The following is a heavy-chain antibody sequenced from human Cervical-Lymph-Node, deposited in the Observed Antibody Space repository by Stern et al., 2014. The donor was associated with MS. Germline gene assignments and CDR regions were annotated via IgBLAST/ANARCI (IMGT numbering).Heavy chain of an antibody. CDR1: GYSFATYW. CDR2: VYPGDSDT. D-gene: IGHD5-18*01. J-gene: IGHJ6*02. V-gene: IGHV5-51*03. CDR3: ARPGDDTAKYGLDV. Sequence: VQLGESGAEVKKPGESLKISCKGSGYSFATYWIGWVRQMPGKVLEWMGIVYPGDSDTRDSPPFQGQVPISADKSISTAYLHWSSLKASDTAMYYCARPGDDTAKYGLDVWGQGTTVTVSS.